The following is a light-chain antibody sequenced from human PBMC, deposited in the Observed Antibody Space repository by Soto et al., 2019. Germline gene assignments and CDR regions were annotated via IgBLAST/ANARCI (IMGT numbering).Light chain of an antibody. V-gene: IGLV1-40*01. CDR1: SSNIGAGYD. CDR2: NNS. J-gene: IGLJ2*01. CDR3: QSYDSSLSVV. Sequence: QSVLTQPPSVSGAPGQRVTISCTGSSSNIGAGYDVHWYQQLPGTAPKLLIYNNSNRPSGVPDRFSGSKSGTSASLAITGIQAEDEADYYCQSYDSSLSVVFGGGTKLIVL.